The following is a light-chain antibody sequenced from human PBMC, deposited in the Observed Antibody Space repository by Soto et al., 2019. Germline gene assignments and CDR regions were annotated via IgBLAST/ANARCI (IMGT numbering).Light chain of an antibody. V-gene: IGKV2-28*01. Sequence: DIVMTQSPLSLPVTPGEPASISCRSSQSLLHSNGYNYLDWYLQKPGQSPQLLIYLGSNRASGVPDRFRGSGSGTDFTLKISRVEAEDVGVYYCMQALQTPPYTFGQGTKLEIK. CDR1: QSLLHSNGYNY. CDR2: LGS. J-gene: IGKJ2*01. CDR3: MQALQTPPYT.